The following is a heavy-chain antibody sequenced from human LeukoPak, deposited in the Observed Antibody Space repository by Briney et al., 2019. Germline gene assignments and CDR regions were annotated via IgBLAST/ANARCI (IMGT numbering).Heavy chain of an antibody. Sequence: GGSLRLSCAASGFTFSSYWMSWVRQAPGKGLEWVANIKQDGSEKYYVDSVKGRFTISRDNAKNSLYLQMNSLRAEDTALYHCARDVGGGGLQTCLDYWGQGTLVTVSS. D-gene: IGHD3-16*01. CDR3: ARDVGGGGLQTCLDY. J-gene: IGHJ4*02. CDR1: GFTFSSYW. V-gene: IGHV3-7*03. CDR2: IKQDGSEK.